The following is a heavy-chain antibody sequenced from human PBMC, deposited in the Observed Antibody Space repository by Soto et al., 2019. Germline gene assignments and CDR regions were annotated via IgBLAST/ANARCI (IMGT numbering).Heavy chain of an antibody. CDR2: IFYSGST. V-gene: IGHV4-59*01. J-gene: IGHJ5*02. CDR1: GASISDNY. Sequence: QVQLQESGPGLVKPSETLSLTCTLSGASISDNYWSWIRQPPGKGLEWIGYIFYSGSTNYNPSLESRVTISIDTPKNQFSLRLNSVTAADTAVYYCERIDPPLMLAWFDPWGQGTLVTVSS. CDR3: ERIDPPLMLAWFDP. D-gene: IGHD2-8*01.